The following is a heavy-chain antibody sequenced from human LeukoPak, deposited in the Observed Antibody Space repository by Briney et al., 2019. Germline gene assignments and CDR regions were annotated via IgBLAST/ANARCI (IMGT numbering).Heavy chain of an antibody. V-gene: IGHV1-46*01. Sequence: GASVKVSCKASGYTFTGYYMHWVRQAPGQGLEWMEIINPSGGSTSYAQKFQGRVTMTRDTSTSTVYMELSSLRSEDTAVYYCAREDTAMDQSLDYWGQGTLVTVSS. CDR1: GYTFTGYY. CDR2: INPSGGST. D-gene: IGHD5-18*01. CDR3: AREDTAMDQSLDY. J-gene: IGHJ4*02.